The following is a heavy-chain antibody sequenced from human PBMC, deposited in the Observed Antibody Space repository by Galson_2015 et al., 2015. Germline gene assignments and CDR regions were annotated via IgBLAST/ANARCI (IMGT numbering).Heavy chain of an antibody. V-gene: IGHV3-30*03. CDR1: GFTFSSYA. Sequence: SLRLSCAASGFTFSSYAMHWVRQGPGKGLEWVASISYDVSKKYYADSVKGRFTTSRDNPKNTVYLQMNSVRPEDTAVHYCARGESSSWYGYYFDYWGQGTLLTVSS. CDR2: ISYDVSKK. D-gene: IGHD6-13*01. CDR3: ARGESSSWYGYYFDY. J-gene: IGHJ4*02.